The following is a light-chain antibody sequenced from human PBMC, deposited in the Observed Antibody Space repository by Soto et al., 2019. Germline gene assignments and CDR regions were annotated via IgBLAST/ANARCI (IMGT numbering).Light chain of an antibody. Sequence: ETVLTQSPGTLSVSPGERVILSCRASQSVSSSYLAWYQQKPGQAPRLLIYGASSRATGIPDRFSGSGSGTDFTLTISRLEPEDFAVYYCQQYGSSPMTFGQGTKVDIK. J-gene: IGKJ1*01. CDR1: QSVSSSY. V-gene: IGKV3-20*01. CDR2: GAS. CDR3: QQYGSSPMT.